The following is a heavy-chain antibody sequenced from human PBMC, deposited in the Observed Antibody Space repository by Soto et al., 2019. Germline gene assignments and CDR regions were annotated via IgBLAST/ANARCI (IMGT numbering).Heavy chain of an antibody. CDR1: GGSFSGYY. D-gene: IGHD3-22*01. CDR3: ARLDHDSSGYLDY. J-gene: IGHJ4*02. V-gene: IGHV4-34*01. CDR2: INHSGST. Sequence: SETLSLTCAVYGGSFSGYYWSWIRQPPGKGLEWIGEINHSGSTNYNPSLKSRVTISVDTSKNQFSLKLSSVTAADTAVYYCARLDHDSSGYLDYWGQGTLVTVSS.